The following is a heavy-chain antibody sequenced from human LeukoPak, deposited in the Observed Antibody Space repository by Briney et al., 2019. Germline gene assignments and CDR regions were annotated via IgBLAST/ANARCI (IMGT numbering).Heavy chain of an antibody. D-gene: IGHD6-19*01. CDR2: IYSGGDT. V-gene: IGHV3-53*01. CDR1: GFTVSSNY. J-gene: IGHJ4*02. CDR3: ARDPKQSFFDY. Sequence: GGSLRLSCAASGFTVSSNYMSWVRQAPGKGLERVSVIYSGGDTYYADSVKGRFTISRDNSKNTLYLQMNSLRGEDTAVYYCARDPKQSFFDYWGQGTPVTVSS.